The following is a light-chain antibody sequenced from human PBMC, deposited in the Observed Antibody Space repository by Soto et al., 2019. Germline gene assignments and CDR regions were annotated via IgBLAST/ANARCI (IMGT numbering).Light chain of an antibody. J-gene: IGLJ2*01. Sequence: QSVLTQPASVSGSPGQSITISCTGTSSDVGGYNYVSWYQQHPGKAPKLMIYDVSNRPSGVSNRFSGSKSGNTASLTISGLQAEDEADYYCSSYTSSSTHDVVFGGGTKLTVL. V-gene: IGLV2-14*01. CDR3: SSYTSSSTHDVV. CDR2: DVS. CDR1: SSDVGGYNY.